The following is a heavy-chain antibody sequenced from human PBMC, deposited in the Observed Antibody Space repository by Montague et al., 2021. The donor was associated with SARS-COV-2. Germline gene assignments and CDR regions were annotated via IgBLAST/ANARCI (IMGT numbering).Heavy chain of an antibody. CDR3: ARVSLAAAATRSDY. D-gene: IGHD6-13*01. V-gene: IGHV4-61*08. J-gene: IGHJ4*02. Sequence: SETLSLTCTVSGGSVSSGGYYWSWIRQPPGKGLEWIGYIDYSGSTNYXPSLKSRVTISLDTSKNQFSLKLTSVTAADTAAYYCARVSLAAAATRSDYWGQGTLVTVSS. CDR1: GGSVSSGGYY. CDR2: IDYSGST.